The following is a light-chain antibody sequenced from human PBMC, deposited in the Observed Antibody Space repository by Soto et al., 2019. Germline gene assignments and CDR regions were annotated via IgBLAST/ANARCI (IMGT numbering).Light chain of an antibody. CDR3: SSYRSSSTLEEVFGGG. V-gene: IGLV2-14*01. CDR2: DVS. Sequence: QSALTQPASVSGSPGQSITISCTGTSSDVGDSNYVSWYQQHPGKAPRLMIYDVSNRPSGVSSRFSGSKSGNTASLTISGLQAEDEADYYCSSYRSSSTLEEVFGGGFGGGTKLTVL. CDR1: SSDVGDSNY. J-gene: IGLJ3*02.